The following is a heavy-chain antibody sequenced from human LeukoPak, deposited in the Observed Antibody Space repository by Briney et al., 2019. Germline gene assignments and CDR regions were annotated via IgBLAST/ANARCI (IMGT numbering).Heavy chain of an antibody. Sequence: PSETLSLTCAVYGGSFSGYYWSWIRQPPGKGLEWIGEINHSGSTNYNPSLKSRVTISVDTSKNQFSLKLSSVTAADTAVYYCARDGGSSFNWFDPWGQGTLATVSS. V-gene: IGHV4-34*01. CDR1: GGSFSGYY. CDR2: INHSGST. D-gene: IGHD6-6*01. J-gene: IGHJ5*02. CDR3: ARDGGSSFNWFDP.